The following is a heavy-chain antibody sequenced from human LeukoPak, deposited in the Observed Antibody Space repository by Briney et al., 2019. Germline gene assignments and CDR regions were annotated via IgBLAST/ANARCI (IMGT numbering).Heavy chain of an antibody. CDR2: IYSSCTT. CDR1: GFTVSSDY. Sequence: GGSLRLSCAASGFTVSSDYMSWVRQAPGKGLEWVSVIYSSCTTYYTDSVKGRFTISRQNFKNTLYLQMNSLRPDDTAVYYCARGPLHEYGVNWGQGTLVTVSS. CDR3: ARGPLHEYGVN. V-gene: IGHV3-53*04. J-gene: IGHJ4*02. D-gene: IGHD4-17*01.